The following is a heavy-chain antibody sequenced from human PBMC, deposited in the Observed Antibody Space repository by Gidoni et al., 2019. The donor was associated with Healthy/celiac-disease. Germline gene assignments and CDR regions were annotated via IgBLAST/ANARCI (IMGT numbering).Heavy chain of an antibody. J-gene: IGHJ4*02. V-gene: IGHV3-15*02. Sequence: LVKPGGSLRLSCAASGFTFSNAWMSWVRQAPGKGLEWVGRIKSKTDGGTTDYAAPVKGRFTISRDDSKNTLYLQMNSLKTEDTAVYYCTTTLLWFGEYYFDYWGQGTLVTVSS. CDR2: IKSKTDGGTT. CDR1: GFTFSNAW. D-gene: IGHD3-10*01. CDR3: TTTLLWFGEYYFDY.